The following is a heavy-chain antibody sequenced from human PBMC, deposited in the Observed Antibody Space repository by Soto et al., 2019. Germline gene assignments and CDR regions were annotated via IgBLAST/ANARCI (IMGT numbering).Heavy chain of an antibody. V-gene: IGHV3-64*01. CDR2: ISSNGVGT. CDR3: ARRARPDFYYMDV. J-gene: IGHJ6*03. D-gene: IGHD6-6*01. CDR1: GFTLSGYA. Sequence: EVQLAESGGGLAQPGGSLRLSCAASGFTLSGYAMDWVRKAPGKGLEYVSGISSNGVGTYYANSVQGRFTISRDNSKNTVYLQMGSLRPEYMAVYYCARRARPDFYYMDVWGKGTTVTVS.